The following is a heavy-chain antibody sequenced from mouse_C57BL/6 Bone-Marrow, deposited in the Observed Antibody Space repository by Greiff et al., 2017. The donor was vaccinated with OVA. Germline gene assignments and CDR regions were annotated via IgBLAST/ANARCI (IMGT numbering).Heavy chain of an antibody. CDR1: GFNIKDYY. D-gene: IGHD1-1*01. J-gene: IGHJ2*01. CDR3: AREFITTVVGFDY. CDR2: IDPEDGET. Sequence: VHGKQSGAELVKPGASVKLSCTASGFNIKDYYMDWVKQRTEQGLEWIGRIDPEDGETKYAPKFQGKATITADTSPNTAYLQLSSLTSEDTAVYYCAREFITTVVGFDYWGQGTTLTVSS. V-gene: IGHV14-2*01.